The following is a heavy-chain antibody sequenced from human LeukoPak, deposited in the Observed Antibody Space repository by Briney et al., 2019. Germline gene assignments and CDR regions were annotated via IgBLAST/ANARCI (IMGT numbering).Heavy chain of an antibody. CDR2: ISSSGSTI. CDR1: GFTFSSYE. J-gene: IGHJ5*02. D-gene: IGHD3-22*01. CDR3: ARGLSEYYGSRGLNWFDP. V-gene: IGHV3-48*03. Sequence: PGGSLRLSCAASGFTFSSYEMNWVRQAPGKGLQWVSYISSSGSTIYYTDSVKGRFTISRDNAKNSLFLQMNSLRAEDTAVYYCARGLSEYYGSRGLNWFDPWGQGTLVTVSS.